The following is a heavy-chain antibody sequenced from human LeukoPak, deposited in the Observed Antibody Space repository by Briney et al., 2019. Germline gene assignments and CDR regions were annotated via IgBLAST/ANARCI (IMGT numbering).Heavy chain of an antibody. Sequence: SVKVSCKASGGTFSSYAISWVRQAPGQGLEWMGGIIPIFGTANYAQKFQGRVTITTDESKSTEYMELSSLRSEDTAVYYCARGKMTTVSAEVIYYYYMDVWGKGTTVTVSS. V-gene: IGHV1-69*05. D-gene: IGHD4-11*01. J-gene: IGHJ6*03. CDR2: IIPIFGTA. CDR1: GGTFSSYA. CDR3: ARGKMTTVSAEVIYYYYMDV.